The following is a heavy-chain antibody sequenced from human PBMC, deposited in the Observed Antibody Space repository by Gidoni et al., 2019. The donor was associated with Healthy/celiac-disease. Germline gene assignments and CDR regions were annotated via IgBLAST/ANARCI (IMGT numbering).Heavy chain of an antibody. CDR3: ARDVGGAYYYYGMDV. J-gene: IGHJ6*02. V-gene: IGHV3-30*04. CDR2: ISYDGSNK. Sequence: QVQLVESGGGVVQPVRSLRLSCAASGFTFSSYAMLWVRKAPGKGLEWVAVISYDGSNKYYADSVKGRFTISRDNSKNTLYLQMNSLRAEDTAVYYCARDVGGAYYYYGMDVWGQGTTVTVSS. CDR1: GFTFSSYA.